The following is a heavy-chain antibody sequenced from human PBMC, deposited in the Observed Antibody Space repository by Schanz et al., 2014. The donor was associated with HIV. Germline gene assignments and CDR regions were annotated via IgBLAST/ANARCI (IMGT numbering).Heavy chain of an antibody. Sequence: QVQLVESGGGVVQPGGSLRFSCAASGFTFSNYGMHWVRQTPGKGLEWVAAISFDGSHKYSADSVKGRFTISRDDSSDTLYLQMNSLRPEDTAVYYCAKSHKHDSSDYYRFYYFGMDVWGQGTTVT. CDR3: AKSHKHDSSDYYRFYYFGMDV. J-gene: IGHJ6*02. CDR2: ISFDGSHK. V-gene: IGHV3-30*18. CDR1: GFTFSNYG. D-gene: IGHD6-19*01.